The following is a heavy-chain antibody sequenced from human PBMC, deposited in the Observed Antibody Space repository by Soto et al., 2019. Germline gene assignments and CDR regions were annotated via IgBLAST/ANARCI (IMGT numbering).Heavy chain of an antibody. CDR2: IIPILGIA. CDR1: GYTFTSYA. V-gene: IGHV1-69*04. CDR3: ARLGGQKDYYYYMDV. Sequence: GASVKVSCKASGYTFTSYAMHWVRQAPGQRLEWMGRIIPILGIANYAQKFQGRVTITADKSTSTAYMELSSLRSEDTAVYYCARLGGQKDYYYYMDVWGKGTTVTVSS. D-gene: IGHD3-16*01. J-gene: IGHJ6*03.